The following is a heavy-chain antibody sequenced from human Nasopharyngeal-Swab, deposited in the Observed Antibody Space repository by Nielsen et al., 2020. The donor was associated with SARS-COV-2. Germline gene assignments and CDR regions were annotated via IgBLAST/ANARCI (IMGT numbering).Heavy chain of an antibody. CDR2: IYPGYSDT. D-gene: IGHD3-22*01. CDR3: ASLYDSSGYYPYYFDY. V-gene: IGHV5-51*01. J-gene: IGHJ4*02. CDR1: GYSFTSYW. Sequence: GESLKISCKGSGYSFTSYWIGWVRQMPGKGLEWMGIIYPGYSDTRYSPSFQGQVTISADKSISTAYLQWSSLKASDTAMYYCASLYDSSGYYPYYFDYWGQGTLVTVSS.